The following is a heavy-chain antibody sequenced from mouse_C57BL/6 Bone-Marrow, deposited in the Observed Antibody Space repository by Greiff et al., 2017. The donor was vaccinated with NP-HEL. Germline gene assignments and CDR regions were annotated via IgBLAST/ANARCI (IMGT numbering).Heavy chain of an antibody. Sequence: QVHVKQSGAELVRPGASVTLSCKASGYTFTDYEMHWVKQTPVHGLEWIGAIDPETGGTAYNQKFKGKAILTADKSSSTAYMELRSLTSEDSAVYYCTGVNWDLYWGQGTTLTVSS. V-gene: IGHV1-15*01. CDR3: TGVNWDLY. D-gene: IGHD4-1*01. CDR1: GYTFTDYE. CDR2: IDPETGGT. J-gene: IGHJ2*01.